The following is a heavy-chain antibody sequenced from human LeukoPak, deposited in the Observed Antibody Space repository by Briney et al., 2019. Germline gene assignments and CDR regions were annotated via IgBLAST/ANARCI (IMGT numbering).Heavy chain of an antibody. V-gene: IGHV4-39*01. CDR3: VSGGNYPLSYYYYYMDV. CDR1: GGSISSSSYY. Sequence: SETLSLTCTVSGGSISSSSYYWGWIRQPPGKGLEWIGSIYYSGSTYYNPSLKSRVTISVDTSKNQFSLKLSSVTAADTAVYYSVSGGNYPLSYYYYYMDVWGKGTTVTVSS. D-gene: IGHD4-11*01. CDR2: IYYSGST. J-gene: IGHJ6*03.